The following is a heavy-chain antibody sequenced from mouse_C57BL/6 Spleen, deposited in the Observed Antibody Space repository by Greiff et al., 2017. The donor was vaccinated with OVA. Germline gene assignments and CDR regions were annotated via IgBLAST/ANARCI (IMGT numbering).Heavy chain of an antibody. D-gene: IGHD2-4*01. CDR1: GFTFSSYA. Sequence: EVQVVESGGGLVKPGGSLKLSCAASGFTFSSYAMSWVRQTPEKRLEWVATISDGGSYTYYPDNVKGRFAISRDNAKNNLYLQMSHLKSEDTAMYYCARDRYYDYGLYYAMDYWGQGTSVTVSS. CDR3: ARDRYYDYGLYYAMDY. J-gene: IGHJ4*01. V-gene: IGHV5-4*01. CDR2: ISDGGSYT.